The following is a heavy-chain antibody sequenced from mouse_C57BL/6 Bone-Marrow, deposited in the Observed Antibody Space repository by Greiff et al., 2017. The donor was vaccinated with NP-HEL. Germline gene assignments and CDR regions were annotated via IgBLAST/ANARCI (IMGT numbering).Heavy chain of an antibody. CDR2: IHPNSGST. CDR3: ARGGDYPAGFAY. Sequence: QVQLQQPGAELVKPGASVKLSCKASGYTFTSYWMHWVKQRPGQGLEWIGMIHPNSGSTNYNEKFKSKATLTVDKSSSTAYMQLSSLTSEDSAVYYCARGGDYPAGFAYWGQGTLVTVSA. J-gene: IGHJ3*01. D-gene: IGHD2-4*01. CDR1: GYTFTSYW. V-gene: IGHV1-64*01.